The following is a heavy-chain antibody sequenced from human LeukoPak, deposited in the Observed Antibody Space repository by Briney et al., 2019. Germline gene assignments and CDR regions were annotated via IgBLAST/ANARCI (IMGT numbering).Heavy chain of an antibody. V-gene: IGHV4-59*01. Sequence: SETLSLTCTVSGGSINTYYWSWIRQPPGKGLEWIGYISYSGSRNYKPSLKSRVTISVDTSKNPFSLKLSSVTAAGTAVYYSASGKALRRSKRIPYFDYSGQRTLVSASS. CDR2: ISYSGSR. CDR3: ASGKALRRSKRIPYFDY. D-gene: IGHD1-14*01. J-gene: IGHJ4*01. CDR1: GGSINTYY.